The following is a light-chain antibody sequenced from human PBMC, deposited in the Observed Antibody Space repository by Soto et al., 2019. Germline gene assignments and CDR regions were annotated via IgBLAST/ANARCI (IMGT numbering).Light chain of an antibody. Sequence: DIQMTQSPSTLSESAGDRVTITCRASQTISSRLAWYQQKPGRAPKLLISKASTLESGVPSRFSGSGSETEFTLTISSLQPDDFATYYCQQYNTYSQGTFGQGTKV. CDR3: QQYNTYSQGT. CDR2: KAS. J-gene: IGKJ1*01. V-gene: IGKV1-5*03. CDR1: QTISSR.